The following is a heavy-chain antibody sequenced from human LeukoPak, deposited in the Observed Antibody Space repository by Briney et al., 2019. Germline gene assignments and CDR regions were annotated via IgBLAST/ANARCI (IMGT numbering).Heavy chain of an antibody. D-gene: IGHD6-19*01. J-gene: IGHJ3*02. CDR3: AKDRYSSGWASAFDI. Sequence: GRSLRLSCAASGFTFNSYGMHWVRQAPGKGLEWVAVISYDGTNQYYADSVKGRFTISRDNSQNTLHLQMNSLRAEDTAVYYSAKDRYSSGWASAFDIWGQGTMVTVSS. CDR2: ISYDGTNQ. V-gene: IGHV3-30*18. CDR1: GFTFNSYG.